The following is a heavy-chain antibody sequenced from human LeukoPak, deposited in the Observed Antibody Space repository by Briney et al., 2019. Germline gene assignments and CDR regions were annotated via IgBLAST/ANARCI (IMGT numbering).Heavy chain of an antibody. Sequence: SVKVSCKASGGTFSSYAISWVRQAPGQGLEWMGGIIPIFGTANYAQKFQGRVTITADESTSTAYMELSSLRSEDTAMYYCATDLVSGSHNWFDPWGQGTLVTVSS. D-gene: IGHD3-10*01. J-gene: IGHJ5*02. CDR3: ATDLVSGSHNWFDP. V-gene: IGHV1-69*13. CDR1: GGTFSSYA. CDR2: IIPIFGTA.